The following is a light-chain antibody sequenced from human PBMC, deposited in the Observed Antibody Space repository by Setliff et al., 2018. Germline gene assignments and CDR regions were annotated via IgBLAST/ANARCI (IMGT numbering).Light chain of an antibody. CDR3: SSYAASYNPYV. CDR2: EVT. Sequence: SVLTQPPSASGSPGQSLTISCTGTSSDVGAYNFVSWYQQHPGKAPKLMIYEVTQRPSGVPDRFSGSKSGNTASLTVSGLQAEDEADYYCSSYAASYNPYVFGTGTKVT. J-gene: IGLJ1*01. CDR1: SSDVGAYNF. V-gene: IGLV2-8*01.